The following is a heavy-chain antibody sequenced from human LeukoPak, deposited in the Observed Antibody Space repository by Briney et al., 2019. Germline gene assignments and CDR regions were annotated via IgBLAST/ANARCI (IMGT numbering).Heavy chain of an antibody. CDR3: AARPYCTTATCPKTNWFDP. V-gene: IGHV3-53*05. Sequence: GGSLRLSCAASGFTVSSNYMSWVRQAPGKGLEWVSVIYSGGSTYYADSVKGRFTISRDNSKNTLYLQMSSLRADDTAVYYCAARPYCTTATCPKTNWFDPWGQGTLVTVSS. D-gene: IGHD2-8*01. J-gene: IGHJ5*02. CDR2: IYSGGST. CDR1: GFTVSSNY.